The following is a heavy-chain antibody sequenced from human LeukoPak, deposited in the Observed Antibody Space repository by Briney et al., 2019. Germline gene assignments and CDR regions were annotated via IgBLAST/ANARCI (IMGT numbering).Heavy chain of an antibody. CDR1: GRTFSSYA. D-gene: IGHD3-3*01. J-gene: IGHJ4*02. Sequence: ATVKVSCKASGRTFSSYAISWVRQAPGQGLEWMGRIIPIFGTANYAQKFQGRVTITTDESTSTAYMELSSLRSEDTAVYYCATEPTIYDFWSGSMYYFDYWGQGTLVTVSS. CDR3: ATEPTIYDFWSGSMYYFDY. CDR2: IIPIFGTA. V-gene: IGHV1-69*05.